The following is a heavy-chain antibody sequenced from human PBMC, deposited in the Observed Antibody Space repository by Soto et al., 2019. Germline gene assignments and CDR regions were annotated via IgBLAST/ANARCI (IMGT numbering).Heavy chain of an antibody. CDR3: AKDGSRRFLEWLLTRHYFDY. CDR1: GFTFSSYA. D-gene: IGHD3-3*01. V-gene: IGHV3-23*01. Sequence: EVQLLESGGGLVQPGGSLRLSCAASGFTFSSYAMSWVRQAPGKGLEWVSAISGSGGSTYYADSVKGRFTISRDNSKNTLYLKMNSLRAEDTAVYYCAKDGSRRFLEWLLTRHYFDYWGQGTLVTVSS. CDR2: ISGSGGST. J-gene: IGHJ4*02.